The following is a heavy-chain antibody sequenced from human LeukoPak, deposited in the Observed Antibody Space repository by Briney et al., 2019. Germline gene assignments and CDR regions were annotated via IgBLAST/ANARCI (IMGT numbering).Heavy chain of an antibody. V-gene: IGHV3-7*01. CDR2: IKQDGSEK. Sequence: GGSLRLSCAASGFTFSSYWMSWVRQAPGKGLEWVANIKQDGSEKYYVDSVKGRFTISRDNAKNSLYLQMNSLRAEDTAVYYCARGTRPLYSYSSGWYVYWGQGTLVTVSS. D-gene: IGHD6-19*01. CDR3: ARGTRPLYSYSSGWYVY. J-gene: IGHJ4*02. CDR1: GFTFSSYW.